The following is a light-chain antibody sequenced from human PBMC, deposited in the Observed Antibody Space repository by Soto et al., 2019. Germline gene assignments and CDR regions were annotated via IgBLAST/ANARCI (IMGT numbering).Light chain of an antibody. CDR1: RTVSTN. CDR3: QQYKNWPPGDT. V-gene: IGKV3-15*01. CDR2: YTS. J-gene: IGKJ3*01. Sequence: DIVMTQSPATLSVSPGERATLSCRASRTVSTNLAWYQQKPGQAPRLLIYYTSTRATCIPARFSGSGSGKEFTLTISSLQSEDFAVDYCQQYKNWPPGDTFGPGTKVEIK.